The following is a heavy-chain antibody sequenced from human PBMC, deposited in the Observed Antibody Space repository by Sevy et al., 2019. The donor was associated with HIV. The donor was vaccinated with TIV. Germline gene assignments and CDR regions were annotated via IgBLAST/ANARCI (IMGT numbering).Heavy chain of an antibody. Sequence: SDTLSLTCTVSGGSISSSSYYWGWIRQPPGKGLEWIGSIYYSGSTYYNPSLKSRVTISVDTSKNQFSLKLSSVTAADTAVYYCARSSPYGMDVWGQGTTVTVSS. D-gene: IGHD6-6*01. CDR2: IYYSGST. CDR1: GGSISSSSYY. CDR3: ARSSPYGMDV. J-gene: IGHJ6*02. V-gene: IGHV4-39*01.